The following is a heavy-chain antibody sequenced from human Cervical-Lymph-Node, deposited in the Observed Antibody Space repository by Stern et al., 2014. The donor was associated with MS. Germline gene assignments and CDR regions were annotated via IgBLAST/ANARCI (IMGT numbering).Heavy chain of an antibody. V-gene: IGHV1-24*01. CDR1: GYTLSKVS. D-gene: IGHD3-22*01. CDR2: SDSEDGGK. J-gene: IGHJ3*01. CDR3: ATDRNDTGLEAFDL. Sequence: QVQLVQSGAEVKKPGASVKVSCKVSGYTLSKVSMHWVRQAPGKGLEWMGTSDSEDGGKIYGQTFEARVSMTEDTSTDTAYRELSSLKSDDTAVYYCATDRNDTGLEAFDLWGQGTMVTVSS.